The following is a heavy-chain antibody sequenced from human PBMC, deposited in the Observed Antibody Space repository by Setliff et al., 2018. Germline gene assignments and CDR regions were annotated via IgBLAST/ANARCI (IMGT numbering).Heavy chain of an antibody. J-gene: IGHJ4*02. CDR3: ARESRYYYDNLGTLDY. CDR2: IYYSGST. Sequence: PSETLSLTCTVSGGSISSYYWSWIRQPAGKGLEWIGSIYYSGSTYYNPSLKSRVTISVDTSKNQFSLKLSSVTAADTAVYYCARESRYYYDNLGTLDYWGQGTLVTVSS. D-gene: IGHD3-22*01. V-gene: IGHV4-4*07. CDR1: GGSISSYY.